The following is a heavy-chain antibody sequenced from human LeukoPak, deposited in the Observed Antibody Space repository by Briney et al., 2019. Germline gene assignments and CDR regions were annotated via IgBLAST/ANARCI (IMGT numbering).Heavy chain of an antibody. CDR3: ARYDVDPLHSSGCWDYYYYMDV. D-gene: IGHD6-19*01. V-gene: IGHV1-18*01. CDR2: ISAYNGNT. J-gene: IGHJ6*03. CDR1: GYTFTSYG. Sequence: ASVTVSCKASGYTFTSYGISWVRQAPGQGLEWMGWISAYNGNTNYAQKLQGRVTMTTDTSTSTAYMELRSLRSDDTAVYYCARYDVDPLHSSGCWDYYYYMDVWGKGTTVTVSS.